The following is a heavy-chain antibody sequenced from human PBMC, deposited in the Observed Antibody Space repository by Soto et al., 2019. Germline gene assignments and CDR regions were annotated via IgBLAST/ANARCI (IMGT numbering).Heavy chain of an antibody. CDR2: SSGSGGST. J-gene: IGHJ4*02. Sequence: GGSLRLSCAASGFTFSSYAMSWVRQAPGKGLEWVSASSGSGGSTYYADSVTGRFTIPRDNSKNTLYLQMTSLRAEDTAVYYCAKIDTEYCSGGSCHRGYFDYWGQGTLVTVSS. V-gene: IGHV3-23*01. CDR1: GFTFSSYA. CDR3: AKIDTEYCSGGSCHRGYFDY. D-gene: IGHD2-15*01.